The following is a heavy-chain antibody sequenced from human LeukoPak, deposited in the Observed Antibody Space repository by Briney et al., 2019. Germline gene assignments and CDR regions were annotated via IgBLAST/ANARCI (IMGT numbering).Heavy chain of an antibody. J-gene: IGHJ5*02. D-gene: IGHD3-22*01. CDR2: ISDRSGYT. CDR1: GRNINSYM. CDR3: AGDPAGSSGLLSP. Sequence: GGSLRLSCTTSGRNINSYMMNWIRQAPGKGLEWVSSISDRSGYTFYAESVRGRFTISRDNAKNSVSLHMTSLRAQDTAVYYCAGDPAGSSGLLSPWGQGTLVTVSS. V-gene: IGHV3-21*01.